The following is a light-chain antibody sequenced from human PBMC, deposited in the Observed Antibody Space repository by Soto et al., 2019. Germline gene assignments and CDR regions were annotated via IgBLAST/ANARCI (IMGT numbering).Light chain of an antibody. J-gene: IGLJ2*01. CDR3: GTWESSLSTEV. CDR2: ENT. Sequence: QSVLTQPPSVSAAPGQKVTISCSGSFSNIESHYVSWYQQLPGTAPRLLIYENTKRPSGIPDRFSGSKSGTSATLGITGLQTGDEAVYFCGTWESSLSTEVFGGGTKLTVL. CDR1: FSNIESHY. V-gene: IGLV1-51*02.